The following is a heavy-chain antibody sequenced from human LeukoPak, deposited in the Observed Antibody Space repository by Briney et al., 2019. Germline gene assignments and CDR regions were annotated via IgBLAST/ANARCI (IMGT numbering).Heavy chain of an antibody. V-gene: IGHV1-69*06. CDR2: IIPIFGTA. D-gene: IGHD3-10*01. Sequence: SVKVSCKASGGTFSSYAISWVRQAPGQGLEWMGGIIPIFGTANCAQKFQGRVTITADKSTSTAYMELSSLRSEDTAVYYCARALLWFGELSNWFDPWGQGTLVTVSS. J-gene: IGHJ5*02. CDR1: GGTFSSYA. CDR3: ARALLWFGELSNWFDP.